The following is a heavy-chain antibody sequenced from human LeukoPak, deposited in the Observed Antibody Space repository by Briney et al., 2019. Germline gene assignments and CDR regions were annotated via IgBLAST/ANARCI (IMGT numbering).Heavy chain of an antibody. V-gene: IGHV1-8*03. J-gene: IGHJ6*03. CDR1: GYTFTSYD. CDR3: ARVLLWFGELLPYYMDV. CDR2: MNPNSGNT. Sequence: ASVKVSCKASGYTFTSYDINWGRQATGQGHEWRGWMNPNSGNTGYAQKFQGRVTITRNTSISTAYMELSSLRSEDTAVYYCARVLLWFGELLPYYMDVWGKGTTVTVSS. D-gene: IGHD3-10*01.